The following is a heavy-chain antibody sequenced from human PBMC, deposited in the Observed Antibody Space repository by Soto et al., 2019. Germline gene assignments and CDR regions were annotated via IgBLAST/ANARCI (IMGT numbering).Heavy chain of an antibody. CDR2: VIPVFNTS. CDR3: ARGDEMTAVTIFEY. D-gene: IGHD4-17*01. Sequence: QVQLEQSGPEVKRPGTSVKVSCKASGGAFGRYSVSWVRQAPGQGLEWIGGVIPVFNTSNYPLKFQGRVAIFADLSTSSVFMELRSLRSEDTALYYCARGDEMTAVTIFEYWGQGTLVTVSS. V-gene: IGHV1-69*01. J-gene: IGHJ4*02. CDR1: GGAFGRYS.